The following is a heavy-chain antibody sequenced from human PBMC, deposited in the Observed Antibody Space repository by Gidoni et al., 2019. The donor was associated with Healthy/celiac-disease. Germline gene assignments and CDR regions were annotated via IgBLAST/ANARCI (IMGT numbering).Heavy chain of an antibody. V-gene: IGHV3-73*02. CDR3: TSAVEPTLFDY. CDR1: GFTFSGSA. J-gene: IGHJ4*02. CDR2: IRSKANSYAT. Sequence: EVQLVESGGGLVQPGGSLNLSCAASGFTFSGSAMHWVRQASGKGLEWVGRIRSKANSYATAYAASVKGRFTISRDDSKNTAYLQMNSLKTEDTAVYYCTSAVEPTLFDYWGQGTLVTVSS.